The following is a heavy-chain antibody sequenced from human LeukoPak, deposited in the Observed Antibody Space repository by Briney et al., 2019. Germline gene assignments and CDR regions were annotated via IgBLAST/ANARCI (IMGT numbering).Heavy chain of an antibody. V-gene: IGHV1-8*01. J-gene: IGHJ4*02. CDR2: MNPNSGNT. CDR3: ARDGSGSDEFDY. Sequence: ASVKVSCKASGYTFTSYDINWVRQATGQGLEWMGWMNPNSGNTGYAQKFQGRVTMTWNTSISTAYMELSSLKSEDTAVYYCARDGSGSDEFDYWGQGTLVTVSS. D-gene: IGHD1-26*01. CDR1: GYTFTSYD.